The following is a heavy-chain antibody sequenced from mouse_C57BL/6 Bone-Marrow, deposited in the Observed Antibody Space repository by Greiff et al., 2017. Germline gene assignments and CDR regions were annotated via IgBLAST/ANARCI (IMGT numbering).Heavy chain of an antibody. CDR3: AREGPTGTGNFDY. D-gene: IGHD4-1*02. V-gene: IGHV1-72*01. CDR2: IDPNSGGT. J-gene: IGHJ2*01. CDR1: GYTFTSYW. Sequence: QVQLQQPGAELVKPGASVKLSCKASGYTFTSYWMHWVKQRPGRGLEWIGRIDPNSGGTKYNEKFKSKATLTVDKPTSTAYMQLSSMTSEDSAVYYGAREGPTGTGNFDYWGQGTTLTVSS.